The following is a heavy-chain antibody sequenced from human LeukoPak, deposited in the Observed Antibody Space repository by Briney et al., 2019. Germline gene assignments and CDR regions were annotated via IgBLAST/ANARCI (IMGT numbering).Heavy chain of an antibody. D-gene: IGHD3-10*01. CDR3: TTEAYYYGSGSIDY. V-gene: IGHV3-15*01. Sequence: GGSLRLSCAASGFTFSNAWMSWVRQAPGKGLEWVGRIKSKTDGGTTDYAAPVKGRFTISRDDSKNTLYLQMNSLKTEDTAVYYCTTEAYYYGSGSIDYWGQGTLVTASS. CDR2: IKSKTDGGTT. CDR1: GFTFSNAW. J-gene: IGHJ4*02.